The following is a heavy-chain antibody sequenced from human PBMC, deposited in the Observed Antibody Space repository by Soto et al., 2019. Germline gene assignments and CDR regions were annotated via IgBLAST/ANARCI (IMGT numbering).Heavy chain of an antibody. J-gene: IGHJ4*02. D-gene: IGHD5-12*01. CDR2: INHSGST. CDR1: GGSFSGYY. CDR3: ARKRDSGYDRYDVYFDY. V-gene: IGHV4-34*01. Sequence: SETLSLTCAVYGGSFSGYYWSWIRQPPGKGLEWIGEINHSGSTNYNPSLKSRVTISVDTSKNQFSLKLSSVTAADTAVYYCARKRDSGYDRYDVYFDYWGQGTLVTVSS.